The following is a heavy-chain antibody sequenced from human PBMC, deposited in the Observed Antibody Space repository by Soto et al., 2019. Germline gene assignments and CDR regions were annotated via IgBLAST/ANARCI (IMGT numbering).Heavy chain of an antibody. CDR2: IGTAGDT. CDR3: ARHPNVRPHVYGMDV. J-gene: IGHJ6*02. CDR1: GFTFSSYD. D-gene: IGHD2-8*01. Sequence: GGSLRLSCAASGFTFSSYDMHWVRQATGKGLEWVSAIGTAGDTYYPGSVKGRFTISRENAKNSLYLQMNSLRAGDTAVYYCARHPNVRPHVYGMDVWGQGTTVTVSS. V-gene: IGHV3-13*01.